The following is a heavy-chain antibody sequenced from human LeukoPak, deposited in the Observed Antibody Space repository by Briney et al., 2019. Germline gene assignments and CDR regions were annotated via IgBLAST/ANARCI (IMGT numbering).Heavy chain of an antibody. J-gene: IGHJ3*02. CDR3: ARDYKHPSEWRRHAFDI. CDR2: IYTSGST. Sequence: PSETLSLTCTVSGGSISSYYWSWIRQPAGKGLEWIGRIYTSGSTNYNPSLKSRVTMSVDTSKNQFSLKLSSVTAADTAVYYCARDYKHPSEWRRHAFDIWGQGTMVTVSS. D-gene: IGHD3-10*01. V-gene: IGHV4-4*07. CDR1: GGSISSYY.